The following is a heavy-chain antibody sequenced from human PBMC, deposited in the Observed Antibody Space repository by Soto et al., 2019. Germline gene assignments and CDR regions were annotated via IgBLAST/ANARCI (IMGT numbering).Heavy chain of an antibody. D-gene: IGHD3-3*01. J-gene: IGHJ4*02. Sequence: PSETLSLTCTVSGGSMSTYYWSWTRQPPGRGLEWIGYIYYSGSTNYSPSLKSRVTISIDTSKNQFSLQLSSVTAADTAVYYCASHDFWSGYFRGYFDYWSQGTLVTVSS. V-gene: IGHV4-59*08. CDR3: ASHDFWSGYFRGYFDY. CDR2: IYYSGST. CDR1: GGSMSTYY.